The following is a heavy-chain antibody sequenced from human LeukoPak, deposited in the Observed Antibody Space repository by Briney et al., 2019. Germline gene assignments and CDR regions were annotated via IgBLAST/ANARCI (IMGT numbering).Heavy chain of an antibody. CDR1: GFTFDNYA. V-gene: IGHV3-9*01. D-gene: IGHD1-26*01. CDR2: ISWNSGSI. J-gene: IGHJ4*02. CDR3: VKDAYSGSSGDFDY. Sequence: GGSLRLSCAASGFTFDNYAMHWVRQAPGKGLEWVSGISWNSGSIGYADSVKGRFTISRDNAKNSLYLQMNSLRAEDTALYYCVKDAYSGSSGDFDYWGQGTLVTVSS.